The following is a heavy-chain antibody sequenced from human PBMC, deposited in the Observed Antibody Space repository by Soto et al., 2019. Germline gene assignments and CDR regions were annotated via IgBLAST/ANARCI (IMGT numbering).Heavy chain of an antibody. V-gene: IGHV3-48*01. CDR1: GFTFSSYS. CDR2: ISSSSSTI. D-gene: IGHD4-17*01. Sequence: EVQLVESGGGLVQPGGSLRLSCAASGFTFSSYSMNWVRQAPGKGLEWVSYISSSSSTIYYADSVKGRFTISRDNAKNSLYLQMNSLRAEDTAVYYCARDQGTTVTTGNWFDPWGQGTLVTVSS. J-gene: IGHJ5*02. CDR3: ARDQGTTVTTGNWFDP.